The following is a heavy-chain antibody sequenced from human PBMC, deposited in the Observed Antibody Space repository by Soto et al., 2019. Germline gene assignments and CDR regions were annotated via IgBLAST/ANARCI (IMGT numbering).Heavy chain of an antibody. CDR1: GFTFGDYA. J-gene: IGHJ4*02. V-gene: IGHV3-49*04. D-gene: IGHD4-17*01. CDR3: TRLRDDYGDYVDY. Sequence: GGSLRLSCTASGFTFGDYAMSWVRQAPGKGLEWVGFIRSKAYGGTTEYAASVKGRFTISRDDSKSIAYLQMNSLKTEDTAVYYCTRLRDDYGDYVDYWGQGTLVTVS. CDR2: IRSKAYGGTT.